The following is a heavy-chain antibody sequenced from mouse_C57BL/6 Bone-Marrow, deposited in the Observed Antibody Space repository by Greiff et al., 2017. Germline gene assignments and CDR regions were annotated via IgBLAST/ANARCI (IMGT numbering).Heavy chain of an antibody. V-gene: IGHV3-6*01. CDR3: ARGRWGLAY. D-gene: IGHD1-1*02. J-gene: IGHJ2*01. CDR1: GYSITSGYY. Sequence: DVKLQESGPGLVKPSQSLSLTCSVTGYSITSGYYWNWIRQFPGNKLEWMGYISYDGSNNYNPSLKNRISITRDTTKNHFFLKLNSVTTEDTATYYCARGRWGLAYWGQGTTLTVSS. CDR2: ISYDGSN.